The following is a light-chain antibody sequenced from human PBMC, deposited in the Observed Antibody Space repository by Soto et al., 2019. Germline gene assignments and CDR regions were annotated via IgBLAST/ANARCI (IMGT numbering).Light chain of an antibody. CDR2: EVS. J-gene: IGLJ1*01. Sequence: QSVLTQPASVPGSPGQSITISCTGTSSDVGGYNYVSWYQQHPGKAPKLMIYEVSNRPSGVSNRFSGSKSGNTASLTISGLQAEDEADYYCSSYTSSSTLNYVFGTGTKFTVL. CDR3: SSYTSSSTLNYV. V-gene: IGLV2-14*01. CDR1: SSDVGGYNY.